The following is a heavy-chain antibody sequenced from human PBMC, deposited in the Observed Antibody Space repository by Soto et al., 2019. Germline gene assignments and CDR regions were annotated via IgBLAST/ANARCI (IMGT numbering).Heavy chain of an antibody. J-gene: IGHJ4*02. D-gene: IGHD3-22*01. Sequence: PGGSLRLSCAASGFAFSTYGMNWVRQAPGKGLEWVSYISSGSGTTYHADSVKGRFTISRDNAKNSLYLQLNSLRAEDTAVYYCARGQYYYDSSAYYLFDYWGQGTLVTVSS. CDR3: ARGQYYYDSSAYYLFDY. CDR2: ISSGSGTT. CDR1: GFAFSTYG. V-gene: IGHV3-48*01.